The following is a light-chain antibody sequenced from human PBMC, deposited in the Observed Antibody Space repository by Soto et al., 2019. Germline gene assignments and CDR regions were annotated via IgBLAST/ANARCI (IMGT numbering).Light chain of an antibody. CDR3: LQSNGIPWT. V-gene: IGKV4-1*01. CDR1: HSVLYTPNNKSY. CDR2: WAS. J-gene: IGKJ1*01. Sequence: DIVMTQSPDSLAVSLGERATINCRSSHSVLYTPNNKSYLAWYQQQPGQPPKLLIYWASNRQSGVPDRFSGSGSGPDFTLTISSLQAEDVAVYYCLQSNGIPWTFGQATKVEVK.